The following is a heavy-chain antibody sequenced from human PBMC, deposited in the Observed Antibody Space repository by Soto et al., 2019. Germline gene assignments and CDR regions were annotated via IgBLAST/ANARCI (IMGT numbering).Heavy chain of an antibody. D-gene: IGHD3-10*01. J-gene: IGHJ5*02. CDR3: ARGCGVRGTQNGFDP. V-gene: IGHV4-34*01. CDR1: GGSFSGYY. CDR2: INHSGST. Sequence: SETLSLTCAVYGGSFSGYYWSWIRQPPGKGLEWIGEINHSGSTNYNPSLKSRVTISVDKSKNQFSLKLSSVTAADTAVYYCARGCGVRGTQNGFDPWGQGTLVTVSS.